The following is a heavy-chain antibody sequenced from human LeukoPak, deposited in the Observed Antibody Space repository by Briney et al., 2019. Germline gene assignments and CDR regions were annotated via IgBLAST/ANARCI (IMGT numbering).Heavy chain of an antibody. CDR1: VGSISGYF. Sequence: PSETLSLTCTVSVGSISGYFWSSIRQPAGTGLKGIGRIHDNGDSNHNPSLKSRLTMALDTSGNQVSLKLTSVTAADTAVYYCARAPSGCGGTCPSDHWGPGTLVIVSS. V-gene: IGHV4-4*07. J-gene: IGHJ4*02. CDR3: ARAPSGCGGTCPSDH. CDR2: IHDNGDS. D-gene: IGHD2-15*01.